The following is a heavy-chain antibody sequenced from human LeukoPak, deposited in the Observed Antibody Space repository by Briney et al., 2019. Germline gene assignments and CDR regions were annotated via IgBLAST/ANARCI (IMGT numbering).Heavy chain of an antibody. D-gene: IGHD6-19*01. V-gene: IGHV3-30*04. CDR1: GFTFSGYP. CDR2: ISYDGSNK. CDR3: ASNAGSGWFFY. J-gene: IGHJ4*02. Sequence: GGSLRLSCAASGFTFSGYPIHWVRQAPGKGLEWVAVISYDGSNKYYADSVKGRFTISRDNSKNTLYLQMNSLRAEDTAVYYCASNAGSGWFFYWGQGTLVTVSS.